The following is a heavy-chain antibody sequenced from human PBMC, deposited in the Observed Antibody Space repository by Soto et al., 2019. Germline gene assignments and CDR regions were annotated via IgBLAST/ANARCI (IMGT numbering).Heavy chain of an antibody. Sequence: SLRLSCAASGSTFDDYAMHWVRQAPGKGLEWVSGISWNSGSIGYADSVKGRFTISRDNAKNSLYLQMNSLRAEDTALYYCAKKPYITSSWYEFDYWGQGTLVTVSS. CDR3: AKKPYITSSWYEFDY. D-gene: IGHD6-13*01. J-gene: IGHJ4*02. CDR1: GSTFDDYA. CDR2: ISWNSGSI. V-gene: IGHV3-9*01.